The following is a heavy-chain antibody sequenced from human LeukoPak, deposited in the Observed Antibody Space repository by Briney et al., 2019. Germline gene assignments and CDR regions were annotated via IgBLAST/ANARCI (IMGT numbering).Heavy chain of an antibody. CDR3: AKTPSTYYYDSSGYYYPDY. Sequence: GRSLRLSCAASGFTFSSYAMHWVRQAPGKGLEWVAVISYDGSNKYYADSVKGRFTISRDNSKNTLYLQMNSLRAEDTAVYYCAKTPSTYYYDSSGYYYPDYWGQGTLVTVSS. J-gene: IGHJ4*02. V-gene: IGHV3-30-3*02. CDR2: ISYDGSNK. CDR1: GFTFSSYA. D-gene: IGHD3-22*01.